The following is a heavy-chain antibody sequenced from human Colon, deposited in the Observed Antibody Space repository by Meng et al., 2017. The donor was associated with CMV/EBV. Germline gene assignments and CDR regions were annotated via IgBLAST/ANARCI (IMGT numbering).Heavy chain of an antibody. CDR3: TSGYWYENYFHH. J-gene: IGHJ4*01. CDR2: ISGSGVRT. CDR1: GFTFSIYA. V-gene: IGHV3-23*01. D-gene: IGHD5-18*01. Sequence: GESLKISCAASGFTFSIYAMSWVRQAPGKGLEWVSAISGSGVRTYYADSVKGRFSISRDNSKNTLYLEMSSLRAEDTAVYYCTSGYWYENYFHHWGQGTLVTVSS.